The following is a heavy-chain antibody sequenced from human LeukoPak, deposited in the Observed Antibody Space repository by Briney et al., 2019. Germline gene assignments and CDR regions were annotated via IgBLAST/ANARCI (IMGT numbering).Heavy chain of an antibody. J-gene: IGHJ3*02. Sequence: SETHGLTCTVSGGSTSSYYWSCIRQPPGKGLEWIGYIYYSGSTNYNPSLKSRVTISVDTSKNQFSLNLSSVTAADTAVYYCARHGGIVVVVAAGDTFDIWGQGTMVTV. V-gene: IGHV4-59*01. D-gene: IGHD2-15*01. CDR3: ARHGGIVVVVAAGDTFDI. CDR1: GGSTSSYY. CDR2: IYYSGST.